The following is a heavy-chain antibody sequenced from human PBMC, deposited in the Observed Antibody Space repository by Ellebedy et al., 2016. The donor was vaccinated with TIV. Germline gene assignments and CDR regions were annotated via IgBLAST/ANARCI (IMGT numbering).Heavy chain of an antibody. J-gene: IGHJ3*02. CDR3: ANLSVGDVDAFDI. D-gene: IGHD1-26*01. CDR1: GFTFSSYA. V-gene: IGHV3-23*01. Sequence: GGSLRLXXAASGFTFSSYAMSWVRQAPGKGLEWVSAISCNGGSTYYADSVKGRFTISRDHSKNTLYLKMNSLRAEDTAVYYCANLSVGDVDAFDIWGQGTMVTVSS. CDR2: ISCNGGST.